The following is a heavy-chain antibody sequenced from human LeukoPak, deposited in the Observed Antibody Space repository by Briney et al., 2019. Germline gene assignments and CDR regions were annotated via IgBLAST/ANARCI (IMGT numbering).Heavy chain of an antibody. V-gene: IGHV4-59*08. D-gene: IGHD6-19*01. CDR1: GGSISSYF. CDR3: ARIDRAVAGTIDY. Sequence: SSETLSLTCTVSGGSISSYFWSWIRQPPGKGLEWIGYIYYSGSTNYNPSLKSRVTMSVDTPKNQFSLKLSSVTAADTAVYYCARIDRAVAGTIDYWSQGTLVTVSS. J-gene: IGHJ4*02. CDR2: IYYSGST.